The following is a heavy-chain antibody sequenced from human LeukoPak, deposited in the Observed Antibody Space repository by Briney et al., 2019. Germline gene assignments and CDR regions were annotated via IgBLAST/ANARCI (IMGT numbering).Heavy chain of an antibody. J-gene: IGHJ3*02. CDR2: INPHSGGT. V-gene: IGHV1-2*02. D-gene: IGHD2-21*02. CDR1: GYTFSDNY. CDR3: AREFMRVTAFDI. Sequence: ASAKVSCKASGYTFSDNYIHWVRQAPGQGLEWMGWINPHSGGTNYGENFQGRVTLTRDTSISTAYMALSSLISHDTAVYYCAREFMRVTAFDIWGQGTMVTVSS.